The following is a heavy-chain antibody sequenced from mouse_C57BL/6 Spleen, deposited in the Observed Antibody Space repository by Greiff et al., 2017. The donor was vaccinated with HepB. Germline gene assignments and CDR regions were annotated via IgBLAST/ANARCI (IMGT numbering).Heavy chain of an antibody. CDR2: IDPSDSYT. CDR3: ARGKFDYFDY. CDR1: GYTFTSYW. V-gene: IGHV1-50*01. J-gene: IGHJ2*01. Sequence: VQLQESGAELVKPGASVKLSCKASGYTFTSYWMQWVKQRPGQGLEWIGEIDPSDSYTNYNQKFKGKATLTVDTSSSTAYMQLSSLTSEDSAVYYCARGKFDYFDYWGQGTTLTVSS.